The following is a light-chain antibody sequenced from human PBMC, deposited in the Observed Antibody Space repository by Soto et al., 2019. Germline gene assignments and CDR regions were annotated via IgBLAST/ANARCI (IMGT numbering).Light chain of an antibody. CDR1: SSDVGGYDF. Sequence: QSVLAQPRSVSGSPGQSVTLSCTGTSSDVGGYDFVSWYQQYPGKAPKLIIFDVTERTSGVPDRFSGSKSGNSASLTISGLQAEDEADYYCSSYARSYILGVFGGGTKLTVL. CDR3: SSYARSYILGV. J-gene: IGLJ3*02. V-gene: IGLV2-11*01. CDR2: DVT.